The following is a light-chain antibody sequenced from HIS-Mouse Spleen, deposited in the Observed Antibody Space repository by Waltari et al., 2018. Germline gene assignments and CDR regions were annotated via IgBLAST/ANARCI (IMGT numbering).Light chain of an antibody. CDR1: KLGDKY. CDR3: QAWDG. Sequence: SYELTQPPSVSVSPGQTASITCSGDKLGDKYACWYQQKPGQSPVLVIYQDSKRPSGIPRRFSGSNSGNTATLTISGTQAMDEADYYCQAWDGFGGGTKLTVL. J-gene: IGLJ2*01. CDR2: QDS. V-gene: IGLV3-1*01.